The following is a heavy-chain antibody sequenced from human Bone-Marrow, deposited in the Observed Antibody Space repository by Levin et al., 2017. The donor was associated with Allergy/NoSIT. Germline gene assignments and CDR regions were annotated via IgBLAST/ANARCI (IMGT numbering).Heavy chain of an antibody. J-gene: IGHJ4*02. V-gene: IGHV3-21*01. Sequence: PGGSLRLSCTASGFTFKTYSINWVRQSPGKGLEWVSSINSRGLYIYYADSLRGRFTVSRDDSTNSLYLDMDNLRAEDTAVYFCAAATYNYGPFYLDYWGRGVLVTVSS. CDR1: GFTFKTYS. D-gene: IGHD5-18*01. CDR3: AAATYNYGPFYLDY. CDR2: INSRGLYI.